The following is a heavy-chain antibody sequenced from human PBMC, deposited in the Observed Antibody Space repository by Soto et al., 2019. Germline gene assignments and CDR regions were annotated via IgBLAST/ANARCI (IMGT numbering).Heavy chain of an antibody. D-gene: IGHD3-9*01. CDR3: AHIYDILTGSYYFDY. CDR2: IYWDDDK. CDR1: GFSLSTSGLG. Sequence: QITLKESGPTLVKPTQTLTLTCTFSGFSLSTSGLGVGWIRQPPGKALEWLALIYWDDDKRYSPSLKSRLTITKDTSKNQVVLTMTNMDPVDTATYYCAHIYDILTGSYYFDYWGQGTLVTVSS. V-gene: IGHV2-5*02. J-gene: IGHJ4*02.